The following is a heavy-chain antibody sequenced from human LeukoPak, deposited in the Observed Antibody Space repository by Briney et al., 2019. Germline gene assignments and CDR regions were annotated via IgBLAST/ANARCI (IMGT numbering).Heavy chain of an antibody. CDR1: GRSFSGYY. CDR3: ARGLSWLNSGLGY. Sequence: SETLSLTCAVYGRSFSGYYWSWLRQPPGKGLEWIGEINHSGSTNYNPSLRSRVTISVDTSKNQFSLKLSSVTAADTAVYYCARGLSWLNSGLGYWGQGTLVTVSS. D-gene: IGHD3-10*01. V-gene: IGHV4-34*01. CDR2: INHSGST. J-gene: IGHJ4*02.